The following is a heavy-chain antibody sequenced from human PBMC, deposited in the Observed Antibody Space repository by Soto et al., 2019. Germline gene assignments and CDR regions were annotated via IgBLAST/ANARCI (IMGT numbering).Heavy chain of an antibody. J-gene: IGHJ4*02. CDR1: GYTFTAYY. CDR3: ARAGSSGWYVY. Sequence: ASVKVSCKASGYTFTAYYMHWVRQAPGQGLEWMGWINPNSGGTNYAQKFQGRVTMTRDTSIITAYMELSSLRSDDTAVYYRARAGSSGWYVYWGQGTLVTVSS. V-gene: IGHV1-2*02. D-gene: IGHD6-19*01. CDR2: INPNSGGT.